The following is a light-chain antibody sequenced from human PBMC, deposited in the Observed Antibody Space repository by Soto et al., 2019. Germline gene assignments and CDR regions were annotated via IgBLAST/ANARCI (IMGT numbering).Light chain of an antibody. CDR3: QQYGSSPPST. V-gene: IGKV3-20*01. J-gene: IGKJ2*01. Sequence: EKVLTQSPGTLSLSPGETATLSCRTSQIVASSYLAWYQQKPGRAPRLLIYAASSRATGIPDRFSGSVSGTDFTLTISRLEPEDFAVYYCQQYGSSPPSTFGQGTKLEIK. CDR2: AAS. CDR1: QIVASSY.